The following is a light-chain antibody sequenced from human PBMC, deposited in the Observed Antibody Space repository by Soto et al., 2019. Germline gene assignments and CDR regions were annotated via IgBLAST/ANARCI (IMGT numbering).Light chain of an antibody. CDR1: QGIRSW. Sequence: DIQMTQSPSSVSASVGDRVTITCRASQGIRSWLAWYQQRPGKAPKLLISAASSLQSAVPSRFGGSGSGTDFTFTISGLQPDDFATYYCEQSDSFPATFGGGTQVEIK. V-gene: IGKV1D-12*01. J-gene: IGKJ4*01. CDR3: EQSDSFPAT. CDR2: AAS.